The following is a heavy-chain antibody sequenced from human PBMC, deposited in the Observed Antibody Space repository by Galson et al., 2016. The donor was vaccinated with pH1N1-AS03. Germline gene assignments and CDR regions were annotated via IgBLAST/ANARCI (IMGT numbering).Heavy chain of an antibody. CDR2: IKPSDGNT. Sequence: SVKVSCKASGYTFTSYYIHCVRQSPGPGLEWMGIIKPSDGNTNYAQRFQGRVTMTRDTSTSTAYMELSSLRSDDTAVYYCARMSAGLTGYYYAMDVWGQGTTVTVSS. CDR3: ARMSAGLTGYYYAMDV. V-gene: IGHV1-46*01. J-gene: IGHJ6*02. CDR1: GYTFTSYY. D-gene: IGHD1-14*01.